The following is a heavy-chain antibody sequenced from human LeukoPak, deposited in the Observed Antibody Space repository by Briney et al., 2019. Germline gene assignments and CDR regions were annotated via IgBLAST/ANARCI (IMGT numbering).Heavy chain of an antibody. CDR1: GGSFSGYY. J-gene: IGHJ5*02. Sequence: ASETLSLTCAVYGGSFSGYYWSWIRQPPGKGLEWIGEINHSGSTNYNPSFKSRVTISVDTSKNQFSLKLSSVTAADTAVYYCARGENCSGGSCYSGGLDPWGQGTLVTVSS. D-gene: IGHD2-15*01. CDR3: ARGENCSGGSCYSGGLDP. CDR2: INHSGST. V-gene: IGHV4-34*01.